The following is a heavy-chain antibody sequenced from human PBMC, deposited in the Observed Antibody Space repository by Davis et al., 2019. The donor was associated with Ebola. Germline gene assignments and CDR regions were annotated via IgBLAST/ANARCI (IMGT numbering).Heavy chain of an antibody. CDR2: ISDSGDAE. V-gene: IGHV3-11*01. CDR3: ARDLGVGGAFDV. J-gene: IGHJ3*01. Sequence: PGGSLRLSCVASGLTSNGHYVSWIRQAPGGGLEWISYISDSGDAEFYGDSVKGRFTISRDNAKNSVYLQMNSLRGDDTGLYYCARDLGVGGAFDVWGQGTMVTVSS. D-gene: IGHD3-3*01. CDR1: GLTSNGHY.